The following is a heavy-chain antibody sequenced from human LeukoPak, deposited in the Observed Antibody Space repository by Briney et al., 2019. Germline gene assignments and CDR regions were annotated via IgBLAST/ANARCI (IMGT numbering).Heavy chain of an antibody. V-gene: IGHV4-39*07. CDR1: GDSISTSYYY. D-gene: IGHD3-10*01. Sequence: SETLSLTCTVSGDSISTSYYYWGWIRQPPGKGLEWIGSIYYSGSTYYNASLKSRVTISVDTSKNQFSLKLSSVTAADTAVYYCARDPMVRGLHPPLYYFDYWGQGTLVTVSS. J-gene: IGHJ4*02. CDR3: ARDPMVRGLHPPLYYFDY. CDR2: IYYSGST.